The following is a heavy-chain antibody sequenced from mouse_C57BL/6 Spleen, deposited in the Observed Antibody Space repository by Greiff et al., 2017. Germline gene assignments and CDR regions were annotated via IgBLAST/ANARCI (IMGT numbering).Heavy chain of an antibody. Sequence: QVQLQQPGAELVKPGASVKLSCKASGYTFTSYWMHWVKQRPGRGLEWIGRIDPNSGGTKYNEKFKSKATLTVDKHTSTAYMQLSSLTSEYSAVYYGGRGGYYYDEGFGYWGQGTLVTVSA. CDR2: IDPNSGGT. V-gene: IGHV1-72*01. J-gene: IGHJ3*01. CDR1: GYTFTSYW. CDR3: GRGGYYYDEGFGY. D-gene: IGHD2-4*01.